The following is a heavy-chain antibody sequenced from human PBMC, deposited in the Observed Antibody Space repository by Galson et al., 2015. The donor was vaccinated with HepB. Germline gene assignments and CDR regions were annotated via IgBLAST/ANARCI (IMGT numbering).Heavy chain of an antibody. CDR2: ISYDGSNK. CDR1: GFTFSSYG. V-gene: IGHV3-30*18. CDR3: AKVGGILEWLFRYGMDV. Sequence: SLRLSCAAPGFTFSSYGMHWVRQAPGKGLEWVAVISYDGSNKYYADSVKGRFTISRDNSKNTLYLQMNSLRAEDTAVYYCAKVGGILEWLFRYGMDVWGQGTTVTVSS. J-gene: IGHJ6*02. D-gene: IGHD3-3*01.